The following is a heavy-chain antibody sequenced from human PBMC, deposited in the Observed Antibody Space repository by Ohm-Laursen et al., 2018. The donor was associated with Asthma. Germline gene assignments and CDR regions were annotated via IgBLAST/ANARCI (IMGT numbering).Heavy chain of an antibody. CDR3: AREDFDWPPGYCDY. V-gene: IGHV4-39*07. CDR1: GGSISSSSYY. Sequence: SDTLSLTCIVSGGSISSSSYYWGWIRQPPGKGLEWIGSIYYSGSTYYNPSLKSRVTISIDTSKNQFSLKLSSVTAADTAVYYCAREDFDWPPGYCDYWGQGTLVTVSS. CDR2: IYYSGST. J-gene: IGHJ4*02. D-gene: IGHD3-9*01.